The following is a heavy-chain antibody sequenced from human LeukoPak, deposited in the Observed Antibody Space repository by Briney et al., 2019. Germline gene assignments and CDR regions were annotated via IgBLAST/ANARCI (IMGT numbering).Heavy chain of an antibody. CDR2: IYTSGST. Sequence: PSETLSLTCTVSGGSISSGSYYWSWIRQPAGKGLEWIGRIYTSGSTNYNPSLKSRVTISVDTSKNQFSLKLSSVTAADTAVYYCARGEAGSYVPYFDYWGQGTLVTVSS. D-gene: IGHD1-26*01. CDR3: ARGEAGSYVPYFDY. CDR1: GGSISSGSYY. J-gene: IGHJ4*02. V-gene: IGHV4-61*02.